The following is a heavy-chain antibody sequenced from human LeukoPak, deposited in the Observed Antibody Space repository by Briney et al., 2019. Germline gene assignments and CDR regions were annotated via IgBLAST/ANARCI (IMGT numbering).Heavy chain of an antibody. Sequence: VSVKVSCKASGYTFTSYDINWVRQATGQGLEWMGWMNPNSGNTGYAQKFQGRVTMTRNTSISTAYMELSSLRSEDTAVYYCAREIAAAGTPFDYWGQGTLVTVSS. V-gene: IGHV1-8*01. CDR3: AREIAAAGTPFDY. CDR1: GYTFTSYD. J-gene: IGHJ4*02. CDR2: MNPNSGNT. D-gene: IGHD6-13*01.